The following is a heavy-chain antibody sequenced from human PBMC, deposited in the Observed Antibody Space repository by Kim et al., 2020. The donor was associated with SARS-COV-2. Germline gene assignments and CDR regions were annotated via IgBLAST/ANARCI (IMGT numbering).Heavy chain of an antibody. CDR3: ASPQRYSSGWYVAHYY. CDR2: TYYSGNT. Sequence: LSLTCTVSGGSISSSSYYWGWIRQPPGQGLDWIGTTYYSGNTYYNPSLKSRVTISVDTSKNQFSLKLRSLTAAATAVSSCASPQRYSSGWYVAHYY. D-gene: IGHD6-19*01. CDR1: GGSISSSSYY. V-gene: IGHV4-39*01. J-gene: IGHJ6*01.